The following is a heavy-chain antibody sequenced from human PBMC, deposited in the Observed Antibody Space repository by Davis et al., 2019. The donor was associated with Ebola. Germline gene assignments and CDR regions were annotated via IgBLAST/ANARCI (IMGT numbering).Heavy chain of an antibody. CDR1: GNSFTSHW. CDR2: IFTGDYAT. J-gene: IGHJ3*02. V-gene: IGHV5-51*01. Sequence: GESLKISCTDSGNSFTSHWIGWVRQMPGKGLEWVGIIFTGDYATRYRPSFRGQATISADKSFKTAFLQWSSLKASDTARYYCATLRRTITGMDDGFDIWGQGTMVTVSS. D-gene: IGHD1-20*01. CDR3: ATLRRTITGMDDGFDI.